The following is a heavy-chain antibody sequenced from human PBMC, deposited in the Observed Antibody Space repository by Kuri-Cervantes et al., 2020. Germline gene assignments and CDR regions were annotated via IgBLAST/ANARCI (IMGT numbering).Heavy chain of an antibody. J-gene: IGHJ3*01. CDR3: ARDKTVAAAFDV. Sequence: ASVKVSCKVSGYTLTELSMHWVRQAPGKGLEWMGWISAYNGNTNYAQELQGRVTMTTDTSTSTAYMELRSLRSDDTAVYYCARDKTVAAAFDVWGQGTMVTVSS. CDR2: ISAYNGNT. V-gene: IGHV1-18*01. CDR1: GYTLTELS. D-gene: IGHD6-19*01.